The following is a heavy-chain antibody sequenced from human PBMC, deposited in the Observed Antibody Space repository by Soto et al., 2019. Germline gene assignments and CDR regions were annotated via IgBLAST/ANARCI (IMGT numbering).Heavy chain of an antibody. CDR3: ARDRSGDRLDFDY. D-gene: IGHD3-10*01. CDR2: IDPSDSYT. V-gene: IGHV5-10-1*01. CDR1: GYSFTSYW. J-gene: IGHJ4*02. Sequence: GESLKISCKGSGYSFTSYWVSWVRQMPGKGLEWMGRIDPSDSYTNYSPSFQGHVTISADKSISTAYLQWSSLKASDTAMYYCARDRSGDRLDFDYWGQGTLVTVSS.